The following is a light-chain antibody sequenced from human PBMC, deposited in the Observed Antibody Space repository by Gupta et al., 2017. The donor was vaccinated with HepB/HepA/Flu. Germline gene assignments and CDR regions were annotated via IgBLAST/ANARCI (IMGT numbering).Light chain of an antibody. V-gene: IGLV3-25*03. CDR1: ALPKQY. J-gene: IGLJ3*02. Sequence: SYELTQPPSVSVSPGQTPRITCSGDALPKQYAYWYQQKPGQAPVLVIYKDSERPSGIPERFSGSSSGTTVTLTISGVQEEDEADYCCQSADSSGIYDWVFGGGTKLTVL. CDR2: KDS. CDR3: QSADSSGIYDWV.